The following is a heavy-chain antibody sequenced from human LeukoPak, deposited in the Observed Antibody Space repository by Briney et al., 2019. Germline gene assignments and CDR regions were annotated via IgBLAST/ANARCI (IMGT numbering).Heavy chain of an antibody. CDR3: AKDVSWFGELLWYYFDY. V-gene: IGHV3-30*02. D-gene: IGHD3-10*01. CDR1: GFTVSSYG. J-gene: IGHJ4*02. CDR2: IRYDGSNK. Sequence: GGSLRLSCAASGFTVSSYGMHWVRQAPGKGLEWVAFIRYDGSNKYYADSVKGRFTISRDNSKNTLYLQMNSLRAEDTAVYYCAKDVSWFGELLWYYFDYWGQGTLVTVSS.